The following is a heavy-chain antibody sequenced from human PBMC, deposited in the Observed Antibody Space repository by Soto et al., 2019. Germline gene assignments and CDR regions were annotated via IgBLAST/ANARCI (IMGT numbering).Heavy chain of an antibody. CDR1: SDSITTGGHY. CDR3: AALTATYCNFSI. J-gene: IGHJ2*01. V-gene: IGHV4-31*03. CDR2: IQYSGPT. Sequence: PSETLSLTCTVSSDSITTGGHYCAWVRQHPETGLEWLGYIQYSGPTDYNPSRNSRLTASVDTSKPQFSLSLSSVTAADTVIYYSAALTATYCNFSIWGRGTLVTVSS. D-gene: IGHD2-21*02.